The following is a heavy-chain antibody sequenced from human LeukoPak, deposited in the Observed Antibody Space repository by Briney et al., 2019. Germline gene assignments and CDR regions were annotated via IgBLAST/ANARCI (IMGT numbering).Heavy chain of an antibody. CDR3: ARTPPPYYDSSGPFDY. D-gene: IGHD3-22*01. Sequence: SETLSLTCTVSGGSISSYYWSWIRQPPGKGLEWIGYIYYSGSTNYNSSLKSRVTISVDTSKNQFSLKLSSVTAADTAVYYCARTPPPYYDSSGPFDYWGQGTLVTVSS. CDR1: GGSISSYY. J-gene: IGHJ4*02. V-gene: IGHV4-59*01. CDR2: IYYSGST.